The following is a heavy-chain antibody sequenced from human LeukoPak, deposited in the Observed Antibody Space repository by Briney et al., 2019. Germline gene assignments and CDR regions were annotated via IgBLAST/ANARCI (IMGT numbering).Heavy chain of an antibody. D-gene: IGHD6-13*01. CDR1: GFTFSSYG. J-gene: IGHJ4*02. CDR2: ISYDGSNK. Sequence: GRSLRLSCAASGFTFSSYGMHWVRQAPGKGLEWVAVISYDGSNKYYADSVKGRFTISRDNSKNTLYLQTNSLRAEDTAVYYCARSPPRWGSSSWLDYWGQGTLVTVFS. CDR3: ARSPPRWGSSSWLDY. V-gene: IGHV3-30*03.